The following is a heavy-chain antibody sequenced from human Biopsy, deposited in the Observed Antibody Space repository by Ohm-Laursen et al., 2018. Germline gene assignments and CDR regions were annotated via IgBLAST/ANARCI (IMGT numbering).Heavy chain of an antibody. D-gene: IGHD3-22*01. CDR2: VSYSGNT. CDR3: AAYYYDSSGYFYAFHY. Sequence: GTLSLTCTVSGGSIISYYWSWIRQPLGKGLEWIGYVSYSGNTKYNPSLKSRVIISADTSKNQFSLKLSSVTAADTAMYYCAAYYYDSSGYFYAFHYWGQGTLVTVSS. V-gene: IGHV4-59*08. CDR1: GGSIISYY. J-gene: IGHJ4*02.